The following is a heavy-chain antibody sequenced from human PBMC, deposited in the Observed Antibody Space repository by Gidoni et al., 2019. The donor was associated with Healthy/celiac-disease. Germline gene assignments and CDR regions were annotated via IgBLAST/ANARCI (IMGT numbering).Heavy chain of an antibody. V-gene: IGHV2-5*02. CDR2: IYWDDDK. Sequence: QITLKESGPTLVKPTQTLTLTCTFSGFSLSTSGVGVGWIRQPPGKALEWLALIYWDDDKRYSPSLKNRLTITKDTSKNQVVLTMTNMDPVDTATYYCAHINGIAARPSRGWFDPWGQGTLVTVSS. D-gene: IGHD6-6*01. J-gene: IGHJ5*02. CDR1: GFSLSTSGVG. CDR3: AHINGIAARPSRGWFDP.